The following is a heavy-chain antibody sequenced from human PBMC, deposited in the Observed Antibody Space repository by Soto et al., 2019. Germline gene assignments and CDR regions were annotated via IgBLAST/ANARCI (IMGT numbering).Heavy chain of an antibody. CDR3: ARGAPPTVTTWLDP. J-gene: IGHJ5*02. Sequence: QLQLVQSGAEVKKPGSSVKVSCKASGGTFGNFDINLERQAPGQGVEWMGGIIPVLGKANYAQNFQGRVHFTADEATSTAYMEVNSLTSEDTAVYYCARGAPPTVTTWLDPWGQGTLVTVSS. V-gene: IGHV1-69*01. CDR1: GGTFGNFD. D-gene: IGHD4-17*01. CDR2: IIPVLGKA.